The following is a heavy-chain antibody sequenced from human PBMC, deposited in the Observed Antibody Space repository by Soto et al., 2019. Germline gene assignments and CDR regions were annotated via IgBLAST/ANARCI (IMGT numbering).Heavy chain of an antibody. D-gene: IGHD3-22*01. J-gene: IGHJ5*02. CDR3: ARGPYYYDSTEYGWFDP. CDR1: GFSFTGYY. CDR2: INPNSGGT. Sequence: ASVKVSCKASGFSFTGYYMHWVRQAPGQGLEWMGWINPNSGGTNYAQKFQGRVTMTRDTSISTAYMELSRLRSDDTAVYYCARGPYYYDSTEYGWFDPWGQGTLVTVSS. V-gene: IGHV1-2*02.